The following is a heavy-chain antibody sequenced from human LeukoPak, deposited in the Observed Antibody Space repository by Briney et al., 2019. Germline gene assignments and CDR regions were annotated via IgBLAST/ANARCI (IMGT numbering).Heavy chain of an antibody. Sequence: GGSLRLSCAGSGFTVSNDYMTWVRQAPGKGLECVSAIYGGGTTYYADSVKGRFTISRDSFSNTLHLQMNSLRAEDTAVYYCAREARYYDILTGYHNYSGVDVWGQGTTVIVSS. CDR1: GFTVSNDY. J-gene: IGHJ6*02. V-gene: IGHV3-66*01. D-gene: IGHD3-9*01. CDR3: AREARYYDILTGYHNYSGVDV. CDR2: IYGGGTT.